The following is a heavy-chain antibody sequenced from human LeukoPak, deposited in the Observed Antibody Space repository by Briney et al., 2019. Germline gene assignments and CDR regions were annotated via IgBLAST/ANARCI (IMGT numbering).Heavy chain of an antibody. CDR3: AREGPRGNSQFDY. CDR1: GFIFSNYG. CDR2: IWYDGSNK. Sequence: PGGSLRLSCAASGFIFSNYGMHWVRQAPGKGLEWVALIWYDGSNKYYTDSVKGRLTISRDNSKNTLYLQMNSLRAEDTAVYYGAREGPRGNSQFDYWGQGTLVTVSS. D-gene: IGHD2/OR15-2a*01. J-gene: IGHJ4*02. V-gene: IGHV3-33*01.